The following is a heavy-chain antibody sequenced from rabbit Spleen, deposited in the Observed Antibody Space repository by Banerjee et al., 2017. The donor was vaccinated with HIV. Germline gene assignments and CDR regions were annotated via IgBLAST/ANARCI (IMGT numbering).Heavy chain of an antibody. CDR1: GFSFNNSYY. CDR2: INTATGKA. Sequence: QSLEESGGGLVQPEGSLTLTCTASGFSFNNSYYMCWVRQAPGKGLEWIACINTATGKAVYATWAKGRFTISRTSSTTVTLRMTSLTAADRAAYFCARDLVGVIGWNFYLWGPGTLVTVS. J-gene: IGHJ4*01. D-gene: IGHD1-1*01. V-gene: IGHV1S40*01. CDR3: ARDLVGVIGWNFYL.